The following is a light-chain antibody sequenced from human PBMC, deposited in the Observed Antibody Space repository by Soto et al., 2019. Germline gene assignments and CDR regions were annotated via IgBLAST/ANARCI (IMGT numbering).Light chain of an antibody. V-gene: IGKV3-11*01. J-gene: IGKJ1*01. Sequence: IVWIQSQGTMSLTPGERATLSCLASQSVSSFLAWYQQKPGQAPRLLIDDTSIRATGITARFSGSGSGTDFTLTISSLEPEDFAVYYCQERSNWAPTFGQGTKVDIK. CDR1: QSVSSF. CDR2: DTS. CDR3: QERSNWAPT.